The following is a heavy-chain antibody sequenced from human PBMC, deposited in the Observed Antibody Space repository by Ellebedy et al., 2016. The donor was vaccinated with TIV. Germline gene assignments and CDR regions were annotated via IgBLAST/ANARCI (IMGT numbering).Heavy chain of an antibody. J-gene: IGHJ4*02. Sequence: GGSLRLSXTASGFDFDDHAMHWVRQAPGKGLEWLSGISWNSFDITYADSVRGRFTTSRDNAKNSLYLQMDSLRTEDTALYFCAKLGCSNGICYQPDSWGQGTLVIVSS. CDR2: ISWNSFDI. D-gene: IGHD2-8*01. V-gene: IGHV3-9*01. CDR3: AKLGCSNGICYQPDS. CDR1: GFDFDDHA.